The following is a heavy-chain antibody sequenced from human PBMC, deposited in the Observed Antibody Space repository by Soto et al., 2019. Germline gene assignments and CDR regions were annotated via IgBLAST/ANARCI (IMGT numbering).Heavy chain of an antibody. CDR1: VFTFSDYY. V-gene: IGHV3-11*01. Sequence: GGSLRLSCAASVFTFSDYYMSCIRHAPGKWLEWVSYISSSGSTIYYADSVKGRFTISRDNAKNSLYLQMNSLRAEETAVYYCARDGVYCTNGVCRNYYYYGMEVLGQGTTVNVSS. J-gene: IGHJ6*01. CDR3: ARDGVYCTNGVCRNYYYYGMEV. CDR2: ISSSGSTI. D-gene: IGHD2-8*01.